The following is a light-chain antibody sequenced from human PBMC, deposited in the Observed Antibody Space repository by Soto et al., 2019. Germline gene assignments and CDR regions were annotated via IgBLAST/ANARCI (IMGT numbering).Light chain of an antibody. V-gene: IGKV1-39*01. Sequence: DIQMTQSPSSLSVSVGDRVTITCRASRGIDSHLNWYQQKSGKAPKLLIYPASTLQSGVPSRFSGSGSGTDFTLTISSLQPEDFATYYCQQSYSTPPTFGGGTNVEL. CDR3: QQSYSTPPT. J-gene: IGKJ4*01. CDR1: RGIDSH. CDR2: PAS.